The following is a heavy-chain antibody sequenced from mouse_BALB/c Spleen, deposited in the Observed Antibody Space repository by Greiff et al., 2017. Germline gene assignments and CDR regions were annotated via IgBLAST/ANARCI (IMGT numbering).Heavy chain of an antibody. J-gene: IGHJ4*01. D-gene: IGHD1-1*01. Sequence: QVTLKVSGPGILQPSQTLSLTCSFSGFSLSTSGMSVGWIRQPSGKGLEWLAHIWWKDDKYYNPALKSRLTISKDTFNNQVFLKSASVVTAATAKYYCARTPYGSSPPYAMDYWGQGTSGTVSA. V-gene: IGHV8-8*01. CDR2: IWWKDDK. CDR1: GFSLSTSGMS. CDR3: ARTPYGSSPPYAMDY.